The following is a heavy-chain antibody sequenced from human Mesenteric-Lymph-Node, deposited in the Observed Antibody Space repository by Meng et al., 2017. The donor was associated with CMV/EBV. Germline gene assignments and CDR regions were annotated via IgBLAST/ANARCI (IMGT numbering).Heavy chain of an antibody. V-gene: IGHV3-72*01. J-gene: IGHJ4*02. CDR1: GFTFSDHY. Sequence: GESLKISCAASGFTFSDHYMDWVHQAPGKGLEWVGRTRNKANSYTTEYAASVKGRFAISRDDSRNSLYLQMNSAKTEDTAMYYCARRGLVGATHFDYWGQGVLVTVSS. D-gene: IGHD1-26*01. CDR2: TRNKANSYTT. CDR3: ARRGLVGATHFDY.